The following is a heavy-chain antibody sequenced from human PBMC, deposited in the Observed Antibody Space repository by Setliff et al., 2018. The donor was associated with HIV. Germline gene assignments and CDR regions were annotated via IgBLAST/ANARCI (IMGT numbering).Heavy chain of an antibody. CDR3: ARYNYGYRWYLDL. CDR1: GFNFSRYT. CDR2: ISSSSNYI. Sequence: PGGSLRLSCGASGFNFSRYTMNWVRQAPGKGLEWVSSISSSSNYIYYADSVKGRFTISRDNAKNSLYLHMNNLRAEDTAVYYCARYNYGYRWYLDLWGRGTLVTVSS. J-gene: IGHJ2*01. V-gene: IGHV3-21*01. D-gene: IGHD5-18*01.